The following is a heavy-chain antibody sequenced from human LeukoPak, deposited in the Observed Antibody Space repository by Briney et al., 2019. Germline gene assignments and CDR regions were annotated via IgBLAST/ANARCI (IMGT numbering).Heavy chain of an antibody. CDR1: GGSFSGYY. D-gene: IGHD3-22*01. CDR2: INHNGST. Sequence: SETLSLTCAVYGGSFSGYYWSWIRQPPGKGLEWIGEINHNGSTNYNPSLKSRVTISVDTSKNQFSLKLSSVTAADTAVYYCARRIYTYYYDSSGYYFDYWGQGTLVTVSS. J-gene: IGHJ4*02. CDR3: ARRIYTYYYDSSGYYFDY. V-gene: IGHV4-34*01.